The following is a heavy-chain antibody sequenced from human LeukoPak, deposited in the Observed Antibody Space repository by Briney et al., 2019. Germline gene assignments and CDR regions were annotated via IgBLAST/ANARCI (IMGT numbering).Heavy chain of an antibody. J-gene: IGHJ4*02. D-gene: IGHD2-15*01. V-gene: IGHV4-34*01. CDR1: GGSFSGYC. CDR2: INHSGST. Sequence: SETLSLTCAVYGGSFSGYCWSWIRQPPGKGLEWIGEINHSGSTNYNPSLKSRVTISVDTSKNQFSLKLSSVTAADTAVYYCARDVSESSGGSCYPAYYFDYWGQGTLVTVSS. CDR3: ARDVSESSGGSCYPAYYFDY.